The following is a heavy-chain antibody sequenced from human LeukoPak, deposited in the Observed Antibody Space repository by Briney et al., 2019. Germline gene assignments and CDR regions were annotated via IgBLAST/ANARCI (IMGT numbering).Heavy chain of an antibody. J-gene: IGHJ4*02. V-gene: IGHV3-30*18. CDR1: GFTFSSYG. CDR3: AKEADSGDNYFDY. Sequence: GRSLRLSCAASGFTFSSYGMHWVRQAPGKGLEWVAVISYDGSNKYYADSVKGRFTISRDNSKNTLYLQMNSLRAEDTAVYYCAKEADSGDNYFDYWAREPWSPSPQ. D-gene: IGHD2-15*01. CDR2: ISYDGSNK.